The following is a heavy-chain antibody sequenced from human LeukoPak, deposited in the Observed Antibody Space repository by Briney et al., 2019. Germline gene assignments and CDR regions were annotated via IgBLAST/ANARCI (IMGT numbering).Heavy chain of an antibody. CDR1: GYTFPSYF. V-gene: IGHV1-46*01. CDR3: ARTAARRFDY. CDR2: INPTGGST. Sequence: ASGKVSCKASGYTFPSYFMHGVRQAPGQGLEWMGIINPTGGSTTYAQKFQGRVTLTRDTSTSTVYMELSSLRSDDTAVYYCARTAARRFDYWGQGTLVTVSS. D-gene: IGHD6-6*01. J-gene: IGHJ4*02.